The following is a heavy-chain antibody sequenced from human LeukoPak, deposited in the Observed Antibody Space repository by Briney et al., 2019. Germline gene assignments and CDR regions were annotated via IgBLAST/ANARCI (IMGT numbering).Heavy chain of an antibody. D-gene: IGHD3-10*01. CDR1: GGTFSSYA. Sequence: SVKVSCKASGGTFSSYAISWVRQAPGQGLEWMGGIIPIFGTANYAQKFQGRVTITADESTSTAYMELSSLRSEDTAVYYCARENYYGSGRIGFDDWGQGTLVTVSS. V-gene: IGHV1-69*01. J-gene: IGHJ4*02. CDR2: IIPIFGTA. CDR3: ARENYYGSGRIGFDD.